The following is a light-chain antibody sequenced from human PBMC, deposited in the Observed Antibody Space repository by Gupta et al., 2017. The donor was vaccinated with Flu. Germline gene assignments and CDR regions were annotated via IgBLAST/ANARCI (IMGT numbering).Light chain of an antibody. J-gene: IGLJ1*01. Sequence: SITISCTGTRSDVGGFDYVSWYQQHPGKAPKLIIFDVTKRPSGVSNRFSGSKSGNTASLTISGLQAEDEADYYCNSYTTSSSYVFGTGTQVTVL. CDR3: NSYTTSSSYV. CDR2: DVT. V-gene: IGLV2-14*03. CDR1: RSDVGGFDY.